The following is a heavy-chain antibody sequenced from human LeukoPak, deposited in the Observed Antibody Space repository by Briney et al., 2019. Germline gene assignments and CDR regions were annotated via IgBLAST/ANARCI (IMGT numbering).Heavy chain of an antibody. Sequence: SQTLSLTCTVSGGSISSGNFYWSWIRQPAGKGLEWIGRIYTSGSTNYNPSLKSRVTMSVDTSKNQFSLKLSSVTAADTAVYYCAREGSYVTFDYWGQGTLVTVSS. CDR2: IYTSGST. V-gene: IGHV4-61*02. D-gene: IGHD1-26*01. J-gene: IGHJ4*02. CDR3: AREGSYVTFDY. CDR1: GGSISSGNFY.